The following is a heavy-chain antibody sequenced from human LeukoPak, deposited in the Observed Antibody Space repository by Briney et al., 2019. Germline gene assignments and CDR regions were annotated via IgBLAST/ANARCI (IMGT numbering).Heavy chain of an antibody. CDR1: GFTVSSNY. V-gene: IGHV3-53*01. J-gene: IGHJ4*02. D-gene: IGHD6-6*01. CDR2: IYSGGST. Sequence: GGSLRLSCAASGFTVSSNYMSWVRQAPGKGLEWVSVIYSGGSTYYADSVKGRFTISRDNSKNTLYLQMNSLRAEDTAVYYCARDDRSSSAYYFDYWAQGTLVTVSS. CDR3: ARDDRSSSAYYFDY.